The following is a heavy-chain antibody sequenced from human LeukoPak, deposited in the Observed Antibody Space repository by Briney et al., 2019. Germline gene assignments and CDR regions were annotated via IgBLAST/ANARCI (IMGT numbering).Heavy chain of an antibody. CDR3: ATWAFYHSLDV. D-gene: IGHD1-26*01. V-gene: IGHV3-43*02. J-gene: IGHJ6*02. CDR1: GCTFDAYA. Sequence: WGSLRLSCEASGCTFDAYAMHWVRQAAGKGLEWVSLINKDGSATYYADSVTSRFTISRDNSKITLYLQMNRLRSEDTALYYCATWAFYHSLDVWGQGTTVTVSS. CDR2: INKDGSAT.